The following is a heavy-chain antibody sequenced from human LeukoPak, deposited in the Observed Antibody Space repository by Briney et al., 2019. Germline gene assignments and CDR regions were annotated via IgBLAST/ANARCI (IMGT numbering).Heavy chain of an antibody. Sequence: GSLRLSCAASGFTFSSYEMNWVRQAPGKGLEWVSYISSSGSTIYCADSVKGRFTISRDNSKNTLYLQMNSLRAEDTAVYYCAKVFAVLDYWGQGTLVTVSS. CDR3: AKVFAVLDY. J-gene: IGHJ4*02. V-gene: IGHV3-48*03. CDR2: ISSSGSTI. D-gene: IGHD3-3*02. CDR1: GFTFSSYE.